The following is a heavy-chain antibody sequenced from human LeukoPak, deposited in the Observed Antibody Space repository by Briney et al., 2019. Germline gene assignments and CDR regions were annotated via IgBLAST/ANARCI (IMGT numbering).Heavy chain of an antibody. D-gene: IGHD5-24*01. Sequence: PSETLSLTCTVSGGSISSYYWSWIRQPAGKGLEWIGRIYTSGSTNYNPSLKSRVTMSVDTSKNQFSLKLSSVTAADTAVYYCARDLEMARETGYYYMDVWGKGTTVTISS. CDR2: IYTSGST. CDR3: ARDLEMARETGYYYMDV. V-gene: IGHV4-4*07. J-gene: IGHJ6*03. CDR1: GGSISSYY.